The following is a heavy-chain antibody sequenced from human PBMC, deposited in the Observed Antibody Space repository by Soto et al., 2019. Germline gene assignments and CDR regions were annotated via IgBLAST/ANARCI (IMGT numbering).Heavy chain of an antibody. CDR1: GVSISSGGCY. D-gene: IGHD5-12*01. CDR2: VYHSGTT. V-gene: IGHV4-31*03. Sequence: SETLSLTCTVSGVSISSGGCYWSWIRQHPGEGLEWIGHVYHSGTTYFNPSLKSRVSISLDTSKNQFSLKLFSVTAADTAVYYCARVAWQSLDYWGQGTLVTVSS. J-gene: IGHJ4*02. CDR3: ARVAWQSLDY.